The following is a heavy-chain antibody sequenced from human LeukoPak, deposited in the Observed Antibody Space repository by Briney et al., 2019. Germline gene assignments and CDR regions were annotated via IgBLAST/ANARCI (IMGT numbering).Heavy chain of an antibody. Sequence: SETLSLTCAVYGGPFSGYYWSWIRQPPGKGLELIGEINHSGSSNYNPSLKSRVTISVDTSKNQISLKLSSVTAADTAVYYCAKGGLFRSPLPGHWGQGTLVTVSS. D-gene: IGHD6-6*01. V-gene: IGHV4-34*01. CDR2: INHSGSS. CDR1: GGPFSGYY. CDR3: AKGGLFRSPLPGH. J-gene: IGHJ4*02.